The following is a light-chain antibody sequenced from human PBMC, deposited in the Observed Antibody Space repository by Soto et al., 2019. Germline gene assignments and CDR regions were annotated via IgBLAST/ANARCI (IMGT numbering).Light chain of an antibody. V-gene: IGKV1-27*01. CDR1: RGIGNA. Sequence: DIQMTQSPSSLSASVGDRVTITCRPSRGIGNALAWYQQKPGTVPKLLIHSASTLQSWVPSRFSGSGSGTDFTLTISSLQPEDVASYYCQKYDSAPTFGPGTKVDIK. J-gene: IGKJ1*01. CDR2: SAS. CDR3: QKYDSAPT.